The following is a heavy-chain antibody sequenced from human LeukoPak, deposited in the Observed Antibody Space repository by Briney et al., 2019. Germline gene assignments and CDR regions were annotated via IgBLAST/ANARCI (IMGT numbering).Heavy chain of an antibody. CDR3: ARPRGTTWHIDS. D-gene: IGHD2-21*01. Sequence: GGSLRLSCAASGFTFSSYSMNWVRQAPGKGLEWVSSISSSSSYIYYADSVKGRFTISRDNAKNSLYLQMNSLRAEDTAVYYCARPRGTTWHIDSWGQGTLVTVSS. CDR2: ISSSSSYI. V-gene: IGHV3-21*01. J-gene: IGHJ4*02. CDR1: GFTFSSYS.